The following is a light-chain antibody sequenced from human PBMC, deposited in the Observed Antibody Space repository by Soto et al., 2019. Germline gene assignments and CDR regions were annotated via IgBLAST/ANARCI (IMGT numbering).Light chain of an antibody. CDR3: VSYTSSTTYV. CDR1: SSDVGGSNF. Sequence: QSALTQPASVSDSPGQSITISCTGTSSDVGGSNFVSWYQQHPGKPPKLIIYDVANRPSGASNRFSGSKSGSTASLIISRLQTEDEADYYCVSYTSSTTYVFGTGTKLTVL. V-gene: IGLV2-14*03. CDR2: DVA. J-gene: IGLJ1*01.